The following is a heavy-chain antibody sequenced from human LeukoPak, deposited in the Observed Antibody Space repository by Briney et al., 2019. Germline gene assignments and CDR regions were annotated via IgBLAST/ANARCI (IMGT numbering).Heavy chain of an antibody. V-gene: IGHV4-34*01. J-gene: IGHJ4*02. CDR2: INHSGST. CDR1: GGSFSGYY. CDR3: AREKDYYDSSGPSDY. D-gene: IGHD3-22*01. Sequence: KPSETLSLTCAVYGGSFSGYYWSWIRQPPGKGLEWIGEINHSGSTNYNPSLKSRVTISVDTSKNQFSLKLSSVTAADTAVYYCAREKDYYDSSGPSDYWGQGTLVTVSS.